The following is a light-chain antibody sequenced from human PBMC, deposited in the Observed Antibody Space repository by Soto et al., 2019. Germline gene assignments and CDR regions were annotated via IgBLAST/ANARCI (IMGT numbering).Light chain of an antibody. CDR1: QSISSW. CDR2: KAS. Sequence: DIQMTQSPSTLSASVGDRVTITCRASQSISSWLAWYQQKPGKAPKLLIYKASSLESGVPSRFSGSGSGTEFTLTISSLQPDDFATYYCQQYNSYPQGTFGQGTKVDIK. V-gene: IGKV1-5*03. CDR3: QQYNSYPQGT. J-gene: IGKJ1*01.